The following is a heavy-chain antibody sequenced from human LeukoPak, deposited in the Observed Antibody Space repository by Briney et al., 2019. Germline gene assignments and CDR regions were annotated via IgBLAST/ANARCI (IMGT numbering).Heavy chain of an antibody. CDR3: AKGHRGGIWSGYYYFDY. Sequence: PGGSLRLSCAASGFTFSTYAMSWVRQAPGKGREWVSAISGSGGSTYYADSVKRRFTISRDNSKNTLYLQMNSLRAEDTAVYYCAKGHRGGIWSGYYYFDYWGQGTLVTVSS. CDR2: ISGSGGST. D-gene: IGHD3-3*01. J-gene: IGHJ4*02. V-gene: IGHV3-23*01. CDR1: GFTFSTYA.